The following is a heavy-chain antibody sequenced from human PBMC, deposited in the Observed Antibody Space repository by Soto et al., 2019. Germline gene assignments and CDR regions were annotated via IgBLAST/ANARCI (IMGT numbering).Heavy chain of an antibody. CDR2: IYYSGST. D-gene: IGHD5-18*01. Sequence: SETLSLTCTVSGGSISSGGYYWSWIRQHPGKGLEWIGYIYYSGSTYYNPSLKSRVTISVDTSKNQFSLKLSSVTAADTAVYYCARDRRGYSYDYYYGMDVWGQGTKVTVSS. CDR3: ARDRRGYSYDYYYGMDV. V-gene: IGHV4-31*03. J-gene: IGHJ6*02. CDR1: GGSISSGGYY.